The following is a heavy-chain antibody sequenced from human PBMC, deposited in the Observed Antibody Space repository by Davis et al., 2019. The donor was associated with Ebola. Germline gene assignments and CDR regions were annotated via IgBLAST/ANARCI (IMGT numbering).Heavy chain of an antibody. CDR2: ISSNGGST. V-gene: IGHV3-64*01. CDR1: GFTFSSYA. Sequence: GESLKISCAASGFTFSSYAMHWVRQAPGKGLEYVSAISSNGGSTYYANSVKGRFTISRDNSKNTLYLQMGSLRAEDMAVYYCARGPSIRGMDVWGQGTTVTVSS. CDR3: ARGPSIRGMDV. J-gene: IGHJ6*02. D-gene: IGHD3-16*01.